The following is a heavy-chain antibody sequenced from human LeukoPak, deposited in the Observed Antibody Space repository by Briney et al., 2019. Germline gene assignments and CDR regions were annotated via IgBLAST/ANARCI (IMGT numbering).Heavy chain of an antibody. CDR2: IYHSGST. V-gene: IGHV4-30-2*01. J-gene: IGHJ6*02. Sequence: SETLSLTCAVSGGSISSGGYSWSWIRQPPGKGLELIGYIYHSGSTYYNPSLKSRVTISVDRSKNQFSLKLSSVTAADAAVYYCARGEGDYDYYYGMDVWGQGTTVTVSS. CDR3: ARGEGDYDYYYGMDV. CDR1: GGSISSGGYS.